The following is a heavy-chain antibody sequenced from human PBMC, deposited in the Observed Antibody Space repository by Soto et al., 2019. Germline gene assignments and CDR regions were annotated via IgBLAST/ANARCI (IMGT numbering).Heavy chain of an antibody. Sequence: QVQLVQSGAEVKKPGASVKVSCKASGYTFTGYYMHWVRQAPGQGLEWMGWINPNSGGTNYAQKFQGWVTMTRDTSISTAYKNLSRRRSDDTAVYYCGRECLGSGSNPSNQDYYGMGVWGQGTTVTVSS. CDR3: GRECLGSGSNPSNQDYYGMGV. J-gene: IGHJ6*02. D-gene: IGHD3-10*01. CDR2: INPNSGGT. V-gene: IGHV1-2*04. CDR1: GYTFTGYY.